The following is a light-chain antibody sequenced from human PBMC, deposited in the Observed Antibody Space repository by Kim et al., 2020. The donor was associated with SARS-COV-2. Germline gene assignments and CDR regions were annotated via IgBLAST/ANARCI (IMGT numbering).Light chain of an antibody. CDR3: LQHSTYPIT. J-gene: IGKJ5*01. V-gene: IGKV1-17*01. CDR2: GAS. Sequence: ASVGDRDTITCRASQDIRNDLGWYQQNPGRAPKSLIYGASSLQSGVPSRFSGSGSGTEFTLTISSVQPEDFATYFCLQHSTYPITFGQGTRLEIK. CDR1: QDIRND.